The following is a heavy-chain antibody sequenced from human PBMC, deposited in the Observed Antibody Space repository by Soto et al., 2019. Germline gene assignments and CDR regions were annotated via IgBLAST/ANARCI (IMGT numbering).Heavy chain of an antibody. D-gene: IGHD4-17*01. Sequence: QVQLVQSGAEVKKPGASVKVSCKASGYTFTSYAMHWVRQAPGQRLEWMGWINAGNGNTKYSQKFQGRVTITRDTSESTAYMELSSLRSEDTAVYYCAYGATVTTSHYYYYMDVWGKGTTVTVSS. CDR1: GYTFTSYA. V-gene: IGHV1-3*01. CDR2: INAGNGNT. CDR3: AYGATVTTSHYYYYMDV. J-gene: IGHJ6*03.